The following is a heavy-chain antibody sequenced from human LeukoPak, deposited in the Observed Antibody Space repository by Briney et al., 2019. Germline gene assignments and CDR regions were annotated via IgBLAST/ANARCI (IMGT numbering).Heavy chain of an antibody. J-gene: IGHJ3*02. D-gene: IGHD1-26*01. CDR1: GGSISSSSYY. CDR2: IYYSGTT. Sequence: SETLSLTCTVSGGSISSSSYYWGWIRQPPGKGLEWIGYIYYSGTTYYNPSLKSRVTISVDTSKNQFSLKLNSVTAADTAVYYCARDGRYYYAFDIWGQGTMVTVSS. V-gene: IGHV4-39*07. CDR3: ARDGRYYYAFDI.